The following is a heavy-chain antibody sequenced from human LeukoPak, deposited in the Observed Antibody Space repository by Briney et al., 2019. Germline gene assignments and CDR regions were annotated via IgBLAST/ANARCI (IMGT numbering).Heavy chain of an antibody. CDR1: GGTFSSYA. Sequence: ASVKVSCKASGGTFSSYAIGWVRQTPEQGLEWMGGIIPIFGTANYAQKFQGRVTITADKSTSTAYMELSSLRSEDTAVYYCASRRSAYYDSSGYFDYWGQGTLVTVSS. CDR3: ASRRSAYYDSSGYFDY. D-gene: IGHD3-22*01. V-gene: IGHV1-69*06. J-gene: IGHJ4*02. CDR2: IIPIFGTA.